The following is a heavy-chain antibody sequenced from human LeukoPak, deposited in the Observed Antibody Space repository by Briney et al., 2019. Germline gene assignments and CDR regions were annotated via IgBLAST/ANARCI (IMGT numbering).Heavy chain of an antibody. CDR3: AKVVGYTVTNPFDY. D-gene: IGHD4-17*01. V-gene: IGHV3-20*04. CDR2: INWNGGST. CDR1: GFTFDDYG. J-gene: IGHJ4*02. Sequence: GGSLRLSCAASGFTFDDYGMSWVRQAPGKGLEWVSGINWNGGSTGYADSVKGRFTISRDNSKNTLYLQMNSLRAEDTAVYYCAKVVGYTVTNPFDYWGQGTLVTVSS.